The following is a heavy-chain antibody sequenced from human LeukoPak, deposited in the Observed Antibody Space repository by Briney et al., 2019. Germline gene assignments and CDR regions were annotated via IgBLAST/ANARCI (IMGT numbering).Heavy chain of an antibody. D-gene: IGHD6-19*01. V-gene: IGHV4-34*01. CDR2: INHSGST. Sequence: LSLTRSVEGRCFGDEYRSWIRQPPGKELEWIGEINHSGSTNYNPSLKSRVTISVDTSKNQFSLKLSSVTAADTAVYYCAREKQWLVRPYYYGMDVWGQGTTVTVSS. CDR1: GRCFGDEY. CDR3: AREKQWLVRPYYYGMDV. J-gene: IGHJ6*02.